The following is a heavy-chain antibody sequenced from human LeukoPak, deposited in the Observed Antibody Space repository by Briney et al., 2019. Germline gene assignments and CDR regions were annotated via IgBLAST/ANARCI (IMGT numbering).Heavy chain of an antibody. Sequence: SETLSLTCTVSGGSFNTHYWNWIRQPPGKGLEWIGYIYYSGSTNYNPSLKSRVTMSVDTSNNHFSLKLNSVTAADTAVYYCARVSGYDWESFYDYWGQGTLVTVSS. D-gene: IGHD5-12*01. CDR2: IYYSGST. CDR1: GGSFNTHY. J-gene: IGHJ4*02. CDR3: ARVSGYDWESFYDY. V-gene: IGHV4-59*11.